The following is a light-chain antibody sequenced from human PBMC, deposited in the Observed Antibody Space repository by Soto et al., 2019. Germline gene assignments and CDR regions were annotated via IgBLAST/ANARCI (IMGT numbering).Light chain of an antibody. CDR2: DAS. CDR3: QQRSIWPRT. J-gene: IGKJ1*01. Sequence: EIVLTQSPATPSLYPGERATLSCRASQSIISDLAWYQQKPGQAPRLFIYDASNSVTGIPARFRGSGSGTDFTLTISTLEPEDFAVYYCQQRSIWPRTFGQGTKVEIK. V-gene: IGKV3-11*01. CDR1: QSIISD.